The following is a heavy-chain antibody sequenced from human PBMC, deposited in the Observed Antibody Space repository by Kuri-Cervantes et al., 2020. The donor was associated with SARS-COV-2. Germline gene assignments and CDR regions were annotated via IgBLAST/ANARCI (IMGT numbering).Heavy chain of an antibody. Sequence: GESLKISCAASGFTLGTYSMNWVRQAPGKGLEWLSYITSSSSTVYHADSAKGRFSISRDNAKNSLYLQMNSLRAEDTAVYYCARGEHYARAKTGEDGLDIWGQGTMVTVSS. J-gene: IGHJ3*02. D-gene: IGHD7-27*01. CDR1: GFTLGTYS. V-gene: IGHV3-48*01. CDR2: ITSSSSTV. CDR3: ARGEHYARAKTGEDGLDI.